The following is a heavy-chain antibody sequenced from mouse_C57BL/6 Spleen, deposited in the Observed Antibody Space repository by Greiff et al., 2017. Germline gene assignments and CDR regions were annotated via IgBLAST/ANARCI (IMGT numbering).Heavy chain of an antibody. CDR3: SRWYDRDYAMDY. V-gene: IGHV1-80*01. D-gene: IGHD2-3*01. CDR2: IYPGDGDT. CDR1: GYAFSSYW. J-gene: IGHJ4*01. Sequence: VQLQQSGAELVKPGASVKLSCKASGYAFSSYWMNWVKQRPGQGLEWIGQIYPGDGDTNYNGKFKGKATLTADKSSSTAYMQLSSLTSEESAVYFYSRWYDRDYAMDYWGQGTSVTVSS.